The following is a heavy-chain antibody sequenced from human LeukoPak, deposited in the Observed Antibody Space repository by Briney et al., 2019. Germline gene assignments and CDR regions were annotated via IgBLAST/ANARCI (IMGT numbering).Heavy chain of an antibody. CDR2: IYYSGNT. CDR3: ARDDFWSGYQHYYYYYMDV. V-gene: IGHV4-39*07. CDR1: AGSISSSSYY. J-gene: IGHJ6*03. D-gene: IGHD3-3*01. Sequence: SETLSLTCIVSAGSISSSSYYWGWIRQPPGKGLEWIGSIYYSGNTYYNPSLKSRVTISVDTSKNQFSLKLSSVTAADTAVYYCARDDFWSGYQHYYYYYMDVWGKGTTVTVSS.